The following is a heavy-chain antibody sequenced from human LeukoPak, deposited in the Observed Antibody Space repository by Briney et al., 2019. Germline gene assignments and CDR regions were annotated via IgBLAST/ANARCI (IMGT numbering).Heavy chain of an antibody. V-gene: IGHV4-39*01. J-gene: IGHJ5*02. CDR3: ARHKYKGWFDA. Sequence: SETLSLTCTVSGGSISSSSYYWGWGRQPPGTGREWIGSIYYSGSTYYNPSLKSRVTISVDTSKNQFSLKLSSVTAADTAVYYCARHKYKGWFDAWGQGTLVTVSS. D-gene: IGHD1-1*01. CDR1: GGSISSSSYY. CDR2: IYYSGST.